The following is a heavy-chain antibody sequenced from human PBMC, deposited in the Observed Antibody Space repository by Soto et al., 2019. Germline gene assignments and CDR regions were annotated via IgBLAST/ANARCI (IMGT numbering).Heavy chain of an antibody. CDR1: GFTFSSYG. CDR2: IWYDGSNK. V-gene: IGHV3-33*01. Sequence: LRLSCAASGFTFSSYGMHWVRQAPGKGLEWVAVIWYDGSNKYYADSVKGRFTISRDNSKNTLYLQMNSLRAEDTAVYYCARDRVAYCGGDCYSGYWGQGTLVTVSS. CDR3: ARDRVAYCGGDCYSGY. J-gene: IGHJ4*02. D-gene: IGHD2-21*02.